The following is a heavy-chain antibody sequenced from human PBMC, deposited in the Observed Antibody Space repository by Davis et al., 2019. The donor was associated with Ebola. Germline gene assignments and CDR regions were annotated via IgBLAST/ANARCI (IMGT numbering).Heavy chain of an antibody. J-gene: IGHJ4*02. D-gene: IGHD3-3*01. CDR2: INAGNGNT. CDR1: GYTFPTSP. CDR3: ARGGITIFGVFDY. V-gene: IGHV1-3*01. Sequence: AASVKVSCKASGYTFPTSPLHWVRQAPGQRLEWMGWINAGNGNTKYSQKFQGRVTNTRDTSASTAYMELSSLRSEDTAVYYCARGGITIFGVFDYWGQGTLVTVSS.